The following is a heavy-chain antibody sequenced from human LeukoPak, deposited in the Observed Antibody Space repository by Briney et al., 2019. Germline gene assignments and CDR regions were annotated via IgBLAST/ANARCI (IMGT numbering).Heavy chain of an antibody. CDR3: ARAYNWKLDP. V-gene: IGHV3-74*03. CDR1: GFTISSHL. D-gene: IGHD1-20*01. Sequence: GGSLRLSCAASGFTISSHLMYWVRQPPGKGLVWVSRIISDGTTTYADSVKGRFTISRDNAKNTLHLEMNSLRAEDTALYYCARAYNWKLDPWGQGTLVTVSS. J-gene: IGHJ5*02. CDR2: IISDGTT.